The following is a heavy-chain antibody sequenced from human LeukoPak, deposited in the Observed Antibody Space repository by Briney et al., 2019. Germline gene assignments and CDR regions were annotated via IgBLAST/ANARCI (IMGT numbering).Heavy chain of an antibody. Sequence: TSSETLSLTCSVSGYSISGSYWSWIRQPPGKGLEWIGYIYYTGDTNSNPSPKSRVIISLDTSKNQVSLQVTSVTAADTAVYYCARHTYARPFDFWGQGTLVTVSS. J-gene: IGHJ4*02. D-gene: IGHD6-6*01. V-gene: IGHV4-59*08. CDR2: IYYTGDT. CDR1: GYSISGSY. CDR3: ARHTYARPFDF.